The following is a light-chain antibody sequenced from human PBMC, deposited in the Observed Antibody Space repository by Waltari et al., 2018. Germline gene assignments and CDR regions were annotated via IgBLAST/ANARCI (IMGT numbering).Light chain of an antibody. CDR3: AAWDDNLNGVV. V-gene: IGLV1-44*01. CDR1: SPNIGSNP. J-gene: IGLJ2*01. Sequence: QSVVTQPPSASGTPGQRVTISCSGGSPNIGSNPATWYQQLPGTAPKLLIYNNDQRPSGVPDRFSGSKSGTSASLAISGLQSEDEADYYCAAWDDNLNGVVFGGGTKLSVL. CDR2: NND.